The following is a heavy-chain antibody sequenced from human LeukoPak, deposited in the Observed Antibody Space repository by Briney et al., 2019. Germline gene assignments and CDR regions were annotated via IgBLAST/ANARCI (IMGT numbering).Heavy chain of an antibody. CDR2: ISSSSSTI. V-gene: IGHV3-48*01. J-gene: IGHJ4*02. CDR3: ARDGSSWGNYFDY. CDR1: GFTFSSYS. D-gene: IGHD6-13*01. Sequence: GGSLRLSCAASGFTFSSYSMNWVRQAPGKGLEWVSYISSSSSTIYYADSVKGRFTISRGNAKNSLYLQMNSLRAEDTAVYYCARDGSSWGNYFDYRGQGTLVTVSS.